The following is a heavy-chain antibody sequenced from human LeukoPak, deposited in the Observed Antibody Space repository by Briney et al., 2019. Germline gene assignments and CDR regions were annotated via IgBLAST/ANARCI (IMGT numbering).Heavy chain of an antibody. Sequence: PGGSLRLSCAASGFTFSSNSMNWVRQAPGKGLEWVSFISSTSSYIYYADSVKGRFTISRDNAKNSLYLQMNSLRAEDTAVYYCASGAQSDYWGQGTLVTVSS. J-gene: IGHJ4*02. D-gene: IGHD3-10*01. CDR3: ASGAQSDY. CDR2: ISSTSSYI. V-gene: IGHV3-21*01. CDR1: GFTFSSNS.